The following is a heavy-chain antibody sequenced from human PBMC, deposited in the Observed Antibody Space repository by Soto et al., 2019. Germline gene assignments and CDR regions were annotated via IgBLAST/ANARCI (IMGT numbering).Heavy chain of an antibody. CDR1: GFTFSTYA. CDR2: ISWNSETI. D-gene: IGHD4-17*01. Sequence: SLRLSCAASGFTFSTYAMACVRQAPGKGLEWVSGISWNSETIDYADSVKGRFTISRDNAKSSLFLQMNSLRPDDTALYYCAKDMKWGGMTTIHYFDSWGQGTLVTVSS. V-gene: IGHV3-9*01. J-gene: IGHJ4*02. CDR3: AKDMKWGGMTTIHYFDS.